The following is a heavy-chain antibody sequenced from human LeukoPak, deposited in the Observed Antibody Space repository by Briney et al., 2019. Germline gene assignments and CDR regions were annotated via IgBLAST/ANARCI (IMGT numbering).Heavy chain of an antibody. CDR2: IGGTGYST. CDR3: AKDPNWFDP. CDR1: GFTFSSYG. J-gene: IGHJ5*02. V-gene: IGHV3-23*01. Sequence: GGSLRLSCAASGFTFSSYGMSWVRQAPGKGLEWVSAIGGTGYSTYYADSVKGRFTISRDNSKNTLYLQMNSLRAEDTAVYYCAKDPNWFDPWGQGTLVTVSS.